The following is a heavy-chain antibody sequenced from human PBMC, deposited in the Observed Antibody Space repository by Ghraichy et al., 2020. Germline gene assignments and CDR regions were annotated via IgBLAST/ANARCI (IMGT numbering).Heavy chain of an antibody. V-gene: IGHV3-73*01. CDR1: GFTFSVSA. CDR3: TRLQGGSYSFDS. Sequence: GGSLRLSCAASGFTFSVSAMHWVRQASGKGLEWVGRIKSKANSYATAYAASVKGRFTISRDDSKNTAYLQMNSLKTEDTAVYFCTRLQGGSYSFDSWGQGTLVTVSS. CDR2: IKSKANSYAT. J-gene: IGHJ4*02. D-gene: IGHD1-26*01.